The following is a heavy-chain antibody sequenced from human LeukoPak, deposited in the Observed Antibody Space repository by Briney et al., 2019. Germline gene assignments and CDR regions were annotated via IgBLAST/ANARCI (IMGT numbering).Heavy chain of an antibody. Sequence: PSQTLSLTCTVSGGSISSGDYYWSWIRQPPGTGLEWIGYIYYSGSTYCNPSLKSRVTISVDTSKNQFSLKLSSVTAADTAVYYCAGSSEAAAYLLFDYWGQGTLVTVSS. CDR1: GGSISSGDYY. J-gene: IGHJ4*02. V-gene: IGHV4-30-4*01. D-gene: IGHD2-2*01. CDR2: IYYSGST. CDR3: AGSSEAAAYLLFDY.